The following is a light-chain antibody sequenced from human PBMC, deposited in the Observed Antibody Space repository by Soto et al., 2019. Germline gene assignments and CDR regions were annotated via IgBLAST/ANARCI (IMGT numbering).Light chain of an antibody. CDR1: SSDVGSYNL. CDR2: AGS. V-gene: IGLV2-23*01. Sequence: QSVLTQPASVSGSPGQSITISCTGTSSDVGSYNLVSWYQQHPGKAPELMIYAGSERPSGVSNRFSGSKSGNTAYLTISGLQAGAEADYYCCSYAVSSTYVFGTGTKRTVL. J-gene: IGLJ1*01. CDR3: CSYAVSSTYV.